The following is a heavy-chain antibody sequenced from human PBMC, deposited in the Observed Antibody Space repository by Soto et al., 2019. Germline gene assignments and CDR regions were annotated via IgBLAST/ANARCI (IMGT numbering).Heavy chain of an antibody. J-gene: IGHJ1*01. CDR3: AKDNAGPFHL. Sequence: EVQLVESGGGLIQPGGSLRLSCAASGFTVSSYQLNWVRQSPGKGLEWVSIIDSAGKIDYADSVKGRFTISRDNLKNTLNLQMNSLRDEDTAVYYCAKDNAGPFHLWGQGTLVTVSS. CDR1: GFTVSSYQ. D-gene: IGHD2-8*01. CDR2: IDSAGKI. V-gene: IGHV3-53*01.